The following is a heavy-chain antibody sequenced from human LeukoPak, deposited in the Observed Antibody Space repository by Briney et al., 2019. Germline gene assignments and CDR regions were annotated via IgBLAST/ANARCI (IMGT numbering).Heavy chain of an antibody. CDR3: ARLEAREYYYYYYMDV. V-gene: IGHV4-30-4*08. CDR2: IYYSGST. Sequence: SVTLSLTCTVSGGSISSGDYYWSWIRQAPGKGLEWIGYIYYSGSTYYNPSLKSRVTISVDTSKNQFSLKLSSVTAPDTAVYYCARLEAREYYYYYYMDVWGKGTTVTVSS. J-gene: IGHJ6*03. D-gene: IGHD1-1*01. CDR1: GGSISSGDYY.